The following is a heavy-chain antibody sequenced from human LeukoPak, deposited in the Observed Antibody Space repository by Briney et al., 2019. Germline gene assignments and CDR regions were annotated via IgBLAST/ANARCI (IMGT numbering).Heavy chain of an antibody. CDR2: MNPNSGNT. V-gene: IGHV1-8*01. D-gene: IGHD2-2*01. J-gene: IGHJ4*02. CDR3: ASSRGSTSSDYFDY. Sequence: ASVKVSCKASGYTFTSYDINWVRQATGQGLEWMGWMNPNSGNTGYAQKFQGRVTMTRNTSISAAYMELSSLRSEDTAVYYCASSRGSTSSDYFDYWGQGTLVTVSS. CDR1: GYTFTSYD.